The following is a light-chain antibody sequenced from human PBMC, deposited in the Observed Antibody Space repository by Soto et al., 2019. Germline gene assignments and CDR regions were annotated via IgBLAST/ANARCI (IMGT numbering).Light chain of an antibody. CDR2: EVL. J-gene: IGLJ1*01. CDR1: SSDVGGYNY. CDR3: SSYTSSSTIDV. V-gene: IGLV2-14*01. Sequence: QSVLTQPASVSGSPGQSITISCTGTSSDVGGYNYVSWYQQHPGKAPKLMIYEVLYRPSGVSYRFSGSKSGNTASLTISGLQAEDEADYYCSSYTSSSTIDVFGNGTKVTV.